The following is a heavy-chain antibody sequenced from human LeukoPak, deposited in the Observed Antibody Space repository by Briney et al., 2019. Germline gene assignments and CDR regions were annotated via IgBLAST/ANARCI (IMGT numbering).Heavy chain of an antibody. V-gene: IGHV4-59*01. CDR3: ARVYSYGEIWFDP. CDR2: IFYTGRT. CDR1: GGSISSFF. D-gene: IGHD5-18*01. J-gene: IGHJ5*02. Sequence: PSETLSLTCTVSGGSISSFFWSWIRQPPGEGLEWIGHIFYTGRTTYSPSLKSRVTISIDTSKNQFSLKMSSVTAADKAVYYCARVYSYGEIWFDPWGHGTLVTVSS.